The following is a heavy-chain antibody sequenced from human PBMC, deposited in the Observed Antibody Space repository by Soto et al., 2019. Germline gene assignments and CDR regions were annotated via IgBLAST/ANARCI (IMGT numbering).Heavy chain of an antibody. J-gene: IGHJ4*02. CDR2: ISGDDGK. V-gene: IGHV2-5*02. CDR1: GFSLSTHRVG. Sequence: QITLKESGPTLVKPTQTLTLTCTFSGFSLSTHRVGVAWIRQPPGKALEWLTLISGDDGKHYSPSLRTRLTITNDTSKNKVVLTLTNMDPVDTATYYCAHRPAYCDCTGCDYFDYWGLGTLVTVSS. CDR3: AHRPAYCDCTGCDYFDY. D-gene: IGHD2-21*01.